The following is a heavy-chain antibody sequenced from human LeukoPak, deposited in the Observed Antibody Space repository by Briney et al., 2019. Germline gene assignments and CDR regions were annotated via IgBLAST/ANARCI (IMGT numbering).Heavy chain of an antibody. V-gene: IGHV4-39*01. CDR1: GGSISSSSYY. Sequence: SETLSLTCTVSGGSISSSSYYWGWIRQPPGKGLEWIGSIYYSGSTYYNPSLKSRVTISVDTSKNQFSLKLSSVTAADTAVYYCANSYYYESSGYYFDYWGQGTLVTVSS. CDR3: ANSYYYESSGYYFDY. D-gene: IGHD3-22*01. J-gene: IGHJ4*02. CDR2: IYYSGST.